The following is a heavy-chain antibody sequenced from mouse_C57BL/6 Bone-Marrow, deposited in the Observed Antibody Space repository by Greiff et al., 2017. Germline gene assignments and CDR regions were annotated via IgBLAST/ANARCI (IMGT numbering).Heavy chain of an antibody. CDR3: ARWYYYGTPSYWYFDV. D-gene: IGHD1-1*01. J-gene: IGHJ1*03. Sequence: VKLMESGPELVKPGASVKIPCKASGYTFTDYNMDWVKQSHGKSLEWIGDINPNNGGTIYNQKFKGKATLTVDKSSSTAYMELRSLTSEDTAVYYCARWYYYGTPSYWYFDVWGTGTTVTVSS. CDR2: INPNNGGT. CDR1: GYTFTDYN. V-gene: IGHV1-18*01.